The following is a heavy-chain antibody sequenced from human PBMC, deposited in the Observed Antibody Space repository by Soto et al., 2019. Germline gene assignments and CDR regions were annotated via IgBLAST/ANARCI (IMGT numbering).Heavy chain of an antibody. D-gene: IGHD5-12*01. J-gene: IGHJ4*02. CDR1: GFTLKSYG. CDR2: ISYDGNNK. CDR3: SKEGLYETLDY. V-gene: IGHV3-30*18. Sequence: GGSLRLSCAASGFTLKSYGMHWVRQAPGKGLEWVEVISYDGNNKYYADSVQGRFTISRDIPKHTLYLQLNSRSAEDTAAYYLSKEGLYETLDYGGPGTLVTVSS.